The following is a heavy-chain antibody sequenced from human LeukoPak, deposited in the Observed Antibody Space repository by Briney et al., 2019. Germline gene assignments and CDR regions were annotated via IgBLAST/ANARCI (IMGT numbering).Heavy chain of an antibody. CDR2: IYYRGTT. D-gene: IGHD3-3*01. CDR3: ARIQPSCPGLGFCSFDI. Sequence: SETLSLTCSVSGSSISPHHWTWIRQAPGEGLEWMGYIYYRGTTNYSPSLKDRLTMSVDTSKNQISLKLTSVTAADTAVYYCARIQPSCPGLGFCSFDIWGQGTLATVSS. J-gene: IGHJ3*02. CDR1: GSSISPHH. V-gene: IGHV4-59*11.